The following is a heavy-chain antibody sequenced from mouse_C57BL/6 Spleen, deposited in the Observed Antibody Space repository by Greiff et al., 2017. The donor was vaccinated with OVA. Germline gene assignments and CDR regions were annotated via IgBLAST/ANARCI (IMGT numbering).Heavy chain of an antibody. CDR1: GYTFTSYW. V-gene: IGHV1-61*01. Sequence: VQLQQPGAELVRPGSSVKLSCKASGYTFTSYWMDWVKQRPGQGLEWIGNIYPSDSETHYNQKFKDKATLTVDKSSSTAYMQLSSLTSEDSAVYYCARRGLGGFAYWGQGTLVTVSA. J-gene: IGHJ3*01. CDR3: ARRGLGGFAY. CDR2: IYPSDSET. D-gene: IGHD2-4*01.